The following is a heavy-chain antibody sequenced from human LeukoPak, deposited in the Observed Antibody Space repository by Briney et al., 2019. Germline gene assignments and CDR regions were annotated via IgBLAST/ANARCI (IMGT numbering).Heavy chain of an antibody. CDR2: IYHSGST. Sequence: PSETLSLTCTVSGYSISSGYYWGGIRQPPGKGLEWIGSIYHSGSTYYNPSLKSRVTISVDTSKNQFSLKLSSVTAADTAVYYCARGEVGAHFDYWGQGTLVTVSS. V-gene: IGHV4-38-2*02. J-gene: IGHJ4*02. D-gene: IGHD1-26*01. CDR3: ARGEVGAHFDY. CDR1: GYSISSGYY.